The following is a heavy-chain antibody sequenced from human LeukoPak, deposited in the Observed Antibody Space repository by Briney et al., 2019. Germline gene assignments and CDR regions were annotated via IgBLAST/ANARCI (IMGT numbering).Heavy chain of an antibody. D-gene: IGHD3-16*02. CDR3: ARGRIMITFGGVIVILGY. Sequence: ASVKVSCKASGYTLTSYDINWVRQATGQGLEWMGWMNPNSGNTGYAQKFQGRVTMTRNTSISTAYMELSSLRSEDTAVYYCARGRIMITFGGVIVILGYWGQGTLVTVSS. V-gene: IGHV1-8*01. J-gene: IGHJ4*02. CDR1: GYTLTSYD. CDR2: MNPNSGNT.